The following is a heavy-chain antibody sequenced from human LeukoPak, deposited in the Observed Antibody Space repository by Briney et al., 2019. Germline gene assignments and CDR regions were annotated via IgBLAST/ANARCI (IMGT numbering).Heavy chain of an antibody. CDR2: ISYDGSNK. CDR3: ARARGRGYSYGTYFDY. V-gene: IGHV3-30-3*01. D-gene: IGHD5-18*01. Sequence: PGGSLRLSCAASGFTFSSYAMHWVRQAPGKGLEWMAVISYDGSNKYYADSVKGRFTISRDNSKNTLYLQMNSLRAEDTAVYYCARARGRGYSYGTYFDYWGQGTLVTVSS. CDR1: GFTFSSYA. J-gene: IGHJ4*02.